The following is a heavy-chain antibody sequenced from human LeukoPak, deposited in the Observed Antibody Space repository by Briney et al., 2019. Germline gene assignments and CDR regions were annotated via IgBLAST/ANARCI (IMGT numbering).Heavy chain of an antibody. CDR1: GFTGRSKY. CDR2: IYSGGSA. V-gene: IGHV3-53*01. J-gene: IGHJ4*02. CDR3: ARVRSGGYILDY. D-gene: IGHD5-12*01. Sequence: GSLRLSRSASGFTGRSKYLSWVRQGPGEGVGWVSVIYSGGSAYYADSVKGRFTISGDNSKNTLYLQMNSLRAEDTAVYYCARVRSGGYILDYWGQGTLVTVSS.